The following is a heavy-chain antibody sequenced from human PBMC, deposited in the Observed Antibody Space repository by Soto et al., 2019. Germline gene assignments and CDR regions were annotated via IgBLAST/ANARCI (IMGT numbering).Heavy chain of an antibody. CDR3: ARDPDSSGYYVDY. Sequence: QVQLVESGGGVVQPGRSLRLSCAASGFTFSSYGMHWVRQAPGKGLEWVAVIWYDGSNKYYADSVKGRFTISRDNSKNTMYLQMNSVSAEDTAVYYCARDPDSSGYYVDYWGHGTLVTVSS. CDR1: GFTFSSYG. V-gene: IGHV3-33*01. J-gene: IGHJ4*01. CDR2: IWYDGSNK. D-gene: IGHD3-22*01.